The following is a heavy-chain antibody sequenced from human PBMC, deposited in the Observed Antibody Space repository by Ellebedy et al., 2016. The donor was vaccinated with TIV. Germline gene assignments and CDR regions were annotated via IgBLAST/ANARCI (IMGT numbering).Heavy chain of an antibody. D-gene: IGHD6-19*01. Sequence: SGPTLVKPTQTLTLTCTFSGFSLSTTRVSVSWIRQPPGKALEWLARIGWDDDKYFNTSLGTRLTISKDTSKNQVVLTMTNMDPVDTATYYCARTDGSGWAFDSWGQGTLVTVSS. J-gene: IGHJ4*02. CDR3: ARTDGSGWAFDS. V-gene: IGHV2-70*11. CDR2: IGWDDDK. CDR1: GFSLSTTRVS.